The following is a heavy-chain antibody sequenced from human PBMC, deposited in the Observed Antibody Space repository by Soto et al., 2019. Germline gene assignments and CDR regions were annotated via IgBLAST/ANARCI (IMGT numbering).Heavy chain of an antibody. Sequence: ASETLSLTCTVSGGSISSSSYYWGWIRQPPGKGLEWIGSIYYSGSTYYNPSLKSRVTISVDTSKNQFSLKLSSVTAADTAVYYCAGRIEAREGWFDTWGKGTLVTVS. J-gene: IGHJ5*02. D-gene: IGHD6-6*01. CDR2: IYYSGST. V-gene: IGHV4-39*01. CDR3: AGRIEAREGWFDT. CDR1: GGSISSSSYY.